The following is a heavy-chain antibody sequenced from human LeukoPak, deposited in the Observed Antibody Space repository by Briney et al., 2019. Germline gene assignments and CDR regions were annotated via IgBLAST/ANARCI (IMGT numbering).Heavy chain of an antibody. D-gene: IGHD2-15*01. CDR2: IYYSGST. Sequence: PSQTLSLTCTVSGGSISSGSYYWSWIRQPPGKGLEWIGYIYYSGSTNYNPSLKSRVTISVDTSKNQFSLKLSSVTAADTAVYYCAGRLGYCSGGSCYGFDYWGQGTLVTVSS. J-gene: IGHJ4*02. CDR3: AGRLGYCSGGSCYGFDY. V-gene: IGHV4-61*01. CDR1: GGSISSGSYY.